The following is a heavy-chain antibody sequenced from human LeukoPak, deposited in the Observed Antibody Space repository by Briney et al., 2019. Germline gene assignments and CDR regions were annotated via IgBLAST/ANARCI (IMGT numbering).Heavy chain of an antibody. CDR2: IYSGGST. V-gene: IGHV3-66*01. D-gene: IGHD4-17*01. CDR3: ARDRPATVTTRYYYYGMDV. CDR1: GFTVSSNY. J-gene: IGHJ6*02. Sequence: PGGSLRLSCAASGFTVSSNYMSWVRQAPGKGLEWVSVIYSGGSTYYADSVKGRFTISRDNSKNTLYLQMNSLRAEDTAVYYCARDRPATVTTRYYYYGMDVWGQGTTVTVSS.